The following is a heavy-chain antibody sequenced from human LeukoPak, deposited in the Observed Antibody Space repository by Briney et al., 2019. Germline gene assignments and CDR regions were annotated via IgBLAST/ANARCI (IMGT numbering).Heavy chain of an antibody. CDR3: ARDNPPDY. V-gene: IGHV3-7*03. CDR2: IKQDGSEK. J-gene: IGHJ4*02. Sequence: GGSLRLSCAATGFTFSSGSMNWVSQAPGKGLEWVANIKQDGSEKSYVESVRGRFTISRDNAKNSLYLQLNSLRAGDTALYYCARDNPPDYWGQGTLVTVSS. CDR1: GFTFSSGS.